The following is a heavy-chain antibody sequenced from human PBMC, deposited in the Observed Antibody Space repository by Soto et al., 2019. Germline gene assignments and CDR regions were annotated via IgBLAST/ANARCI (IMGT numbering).Heavy chain of an antibody. CDR1: GFTFSSYA. V-gene: IGHV3-30-3*01. CDR2: ISYDGSNK. Sequence: HPGGSLRLSCAASGFTFSSYAMHWVRQAPGKGLEWVAVISYDGSNKYYADSVKGRFTISRDNSKNTLYLQMNSLRAEDTAVYYCARDTGYGDGYNLVDYWGQGTLVTVSS. CDR3: ARDTGYGDGYNLVDY. D-gene: IGHD5-12*01. J-gene: IGHJ4*02.